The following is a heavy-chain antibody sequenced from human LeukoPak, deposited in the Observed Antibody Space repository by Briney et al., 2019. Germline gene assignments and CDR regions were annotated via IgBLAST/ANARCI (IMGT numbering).Heavy chain of an antibody. CDR3: ARDYFSSGIPNWFDP. CDR1: GYTFTGYY. Sequence: GASVKVSCKASGYTFTGYYMHWVRQAPGQGLEWMGWINPNSGGTNYAQKFQGRVTMTRDTSISTAYMELSRLRSDDTAVYYCARDYFSSGIPNWFDPWGQGTLVTVSS. V-gene: IGHV1-2*02. J-gene: IGHJ5*02. CDR2: INPNSGGT. D-gene: IGHD6-19*01.